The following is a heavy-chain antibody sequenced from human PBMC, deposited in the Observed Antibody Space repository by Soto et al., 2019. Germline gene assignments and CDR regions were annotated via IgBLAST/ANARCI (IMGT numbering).Heavy chain of an antibody. V-gene: IGHV1-69*01. J-gene: IGHJ6*02. Sequence: QVQLVQSGAEVKKPGSSVKVSCKASGGTFSSYAISWVRQAPGQGLEWMGGIIPIFGTANYAQKFQGRVTITADESTSTAYMELSSLRSEDTAVYYCARVSLGYCSSTSCPTPYGMDVWGQGTTVTVSS. CDR1: GGTFSSYA. CDR3: ARVSLGYCSSTSCPTPYGMDV. D-gene: IGHD2-2*01. CDR2: IIPIFGTA.